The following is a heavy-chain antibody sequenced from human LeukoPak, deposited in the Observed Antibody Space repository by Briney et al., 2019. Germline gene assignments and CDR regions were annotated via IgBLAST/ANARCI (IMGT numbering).Heavy chain of an antibody. V-gene: IGHV3-30*18. Sequence: GGSLRLSCAASGFTFSSYGMHWVRQAPGKGLEWVAVISYDGSNKYYADSVKGRFTISRDNSKNTLYLQMNSLRAEDTAVYYCAKDDTRAYYYDSSGYSGAFDIWGQGTMVTVSS. CDR2: ISYDGSNK. CDR3: AKDDTRAYYYDSSGYSGAFDI. J-gene: IGHJ3*02. D-gene: IGHD3-22*01. CDR1: GFTFSSYG.